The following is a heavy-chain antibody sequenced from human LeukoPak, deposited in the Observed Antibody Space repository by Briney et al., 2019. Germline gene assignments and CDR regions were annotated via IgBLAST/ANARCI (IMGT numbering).Heavy chain of an antibody. CDR1: GYTFSSYD. CDR3: ARERSGYDHYHYFYYMDV. J-gene: IGHJ6*03. V-gene: IGHV1-8*01. D-gene: IGHD5-12*01. CDR2: MNPNRGST. Sequence: ASVKVSCKASGYTFSSYDINWVRRATGQRLEWMGWMNPNRGSTGYAQKFQGRVTMTRNTSMTTVYMELSSLRSEDTAVYYCARERSGYDHYHYFYYMDVWGKGSTGTVSS.